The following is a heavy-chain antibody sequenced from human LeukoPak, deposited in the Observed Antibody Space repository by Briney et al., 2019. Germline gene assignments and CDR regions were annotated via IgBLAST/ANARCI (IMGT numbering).Heavy chain of an antibody. V-gene: IGHV1-46*01. CDR1: GYTFTDYY. J-gene: IGHJ4*02. CDR3: ARVGYDSSAGY. Sequence: GASVKVSCKASGYTFTDYYVHWVRQAPGLGLEWMGIINPLRGITIYAQKFQGRVTMTRDTSTSTVYMELSSLRSEDTAVYYCARVGYDSSAGYWGQGTLVTVSS. CDR2: INPLRGIT. D-gene: IGHD3-22*01.